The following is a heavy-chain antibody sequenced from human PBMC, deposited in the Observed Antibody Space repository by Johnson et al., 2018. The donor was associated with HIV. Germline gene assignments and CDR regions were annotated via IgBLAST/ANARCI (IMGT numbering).Heavy chain of an antibody. Sequence: VQLVESGGGLVKPGGSLRLVCAASGFSFSDYYKSWIRQAPGKGLEWVSFISSSGNSIYHADSVEGRFAISRDNAENSLDLQMNSLRVEDTAVYYCARWEVLADAFDVWGRGTLVTVSS. D-gene: IGHD1-26*01. V-gene: IGHV3-11*04. CDR2: ISSSGNSI. J-gene: IGHJ3*01. CDR1: GFSFSDYY. CDR3: ARWEVLADAFDV.